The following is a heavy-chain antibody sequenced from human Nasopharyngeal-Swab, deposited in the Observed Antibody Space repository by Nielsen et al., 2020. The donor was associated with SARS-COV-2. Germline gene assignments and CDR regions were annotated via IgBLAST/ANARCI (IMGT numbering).Heavy chain of an antibody. CDR3: ARSIAAAGTSSGYYGMDV. J-gene: IGHJ6*02. CDR2: IYYSGST. V-gene: IGHV4-59*12. D-gene: IGHD6-13*01. Sequence: WIRQPPGKGLEWIGYIYYSGSTYYNPSLRSRVTISVDTSKNQISLKLSSVTAADTAVYYCARSIAAAGTSSGYYGMDVWGQGTTITVSS.